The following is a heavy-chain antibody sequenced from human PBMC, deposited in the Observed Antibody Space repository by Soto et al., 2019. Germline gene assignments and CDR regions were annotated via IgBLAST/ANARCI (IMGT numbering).Heavy chain of an antibody. J-gene: IGHJ4*02. Sequence: GGSLRLSCAASGFTVSSNYMSWVRQAPGKGLEWVSVIYSGGSTYYADSVKGRFTISRDNSKNTLYLQMNSLRAEDTAVYYCATLLCFEDLSNPSWGQGTLVTVSS. CDR2: IYSGGST. CDR1: GFTVSSNY. CDR3: ATLLCFEDLSNPS. V-gene: IGHV3-66*01. D-gene: IGHD3-10*01.